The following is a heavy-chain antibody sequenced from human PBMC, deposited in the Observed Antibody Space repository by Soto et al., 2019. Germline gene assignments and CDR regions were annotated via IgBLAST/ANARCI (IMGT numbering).Heavy chain of an antibody. Sequence: SETLSLTCTVSGGSISSGDYYWSWIRQPPGKGLEWIGYIYYSGSTYYNPSLKSRVTISVDTSKNQFSLKLSSVTAADTAAYYCARLYYDSSGYYYFDYWGQGTLVTVSS. CDR3: ARLYYDSSGYYYFDY. V-gene: IGHV4-30-4*01. D-gene: IGHD3-22*01. CDR1: GGSISSGDYY. J-gene: IGHJ4*02. CDR2: IYYSGST.